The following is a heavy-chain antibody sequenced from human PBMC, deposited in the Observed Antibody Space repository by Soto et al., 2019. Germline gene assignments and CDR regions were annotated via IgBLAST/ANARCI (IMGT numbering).Heavy chain of an antibody. CDR1: GCSISSYY. D-gene: IGHD6-19*01. V-gene: IGHV4-59*01. J-gene: IGHJ3*02. Sequence: SETLSLTCTVSGCSISSYYWRYIRQPPGKGLEWIGYIYYSGSTNYNPSLKSRVTISVDTSKNQFSLKLSSVTAADTAVYYCARSSGWNAFDIWGQGTMVTVSS. CDR3: ARSSGWNAFDI. CDR2: IYYSGST.